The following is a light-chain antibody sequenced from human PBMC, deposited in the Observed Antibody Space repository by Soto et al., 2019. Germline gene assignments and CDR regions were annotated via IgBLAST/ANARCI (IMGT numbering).Light chain of an antibody. CDR2: GAS. Sequence: EIVLTQSPATLSVSPGARAPLSCRASQSVSDNLAWYPQKPGQAPRLLIYGASIRATDIPARFSGSGSGTEFSLTISSLQSEDFAVYYCQQYNDWPLTFGGGTKVDIK. V-gene: IGKV3D-15*01. J-gene: IGKJ4*01. CDR1: QSVSDN. CDR3: QQYNDWPLT.